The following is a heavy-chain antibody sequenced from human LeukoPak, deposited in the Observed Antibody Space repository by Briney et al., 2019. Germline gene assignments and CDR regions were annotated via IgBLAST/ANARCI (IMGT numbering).Heavy chain of an antibody. CDR2: IYYSGST. CDR1: GGSISSSSYY. CDR3: ARDRGGFYSDY. D-gene: IGHD2-15*01. J-gene: IGHJ4*02. V-gene: IGHV4-39*07. Sequence: SETLSLTCTVSGGSISSSSYYWGWIRQPPGKGLEWIGRIYYSGSTYYNPSLKSRVTISVDTSKNQFSLRLSSVTAADTAVYHCARDRGGFYSDYWGQGTLVTVSS.